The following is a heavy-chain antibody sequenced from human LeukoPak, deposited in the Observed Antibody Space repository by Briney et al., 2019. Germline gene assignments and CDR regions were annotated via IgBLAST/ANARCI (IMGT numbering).Heavy chain of an antibody. CDR2: VRDGDAGT. Sequence: PGGSLRLSCAASGFTFSSYAMNWVRQAPGKGLEWVSAVRDGDAGTSYADSVKGRFTISRDNSKNTLYLQMNSLRADDTAVYYCVKNRGGSYYSGSDYWGQGTLVTVSS. D-gene: IGHD1-26*01. CDR1: GFTFSSYA. CDR3: VKNRGGSYYSGSDY. J-gene: IGHJ4*02. V-gene: IGHV3-23*01.